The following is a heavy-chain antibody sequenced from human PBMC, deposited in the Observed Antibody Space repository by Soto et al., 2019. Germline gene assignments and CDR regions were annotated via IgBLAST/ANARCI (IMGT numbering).Heavy chain of an antibody. J-gene: IGHJ5*02. CDR3: ARGALLRRGRSPGP. D-gene: IGHD3-10*01. Sequence: HPGGSLRLSCAASGFTFSSYEMNWVRQAPGKGLEWVSYISSSGSTIYYADSVKGRFTISRDNAKNSLYLQMNSLRAEDTAVYYCARGALLRRGRSPGPWGQGTLVTVSS. CDR2: ISSSGSTI. V-gene: IGHV3-48*03. CDR1: GFTFSSYE.